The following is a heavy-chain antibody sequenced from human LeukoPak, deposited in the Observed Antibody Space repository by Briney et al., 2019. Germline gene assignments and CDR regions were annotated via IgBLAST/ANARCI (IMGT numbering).Heavy chain of an antibody. CDR2: ISGSGGST. V-gene: IGHV3-23*01. Sequence: PGGSLRLSCAASGFTFSIYAMSWVRQAPGKGLEWVSSISGSGGSTYYADSVKGRFTISRDNSKNTLYLQMNSLRAEDTAVYYCAKGLLLWFGEAADYWGQGTLVTVSS. D-gene: IGHD3-10*01. CDR1: GFTFSIYA. CDR3: AKGLLLWFGEAADY. J-gene: IGHJ4*02.